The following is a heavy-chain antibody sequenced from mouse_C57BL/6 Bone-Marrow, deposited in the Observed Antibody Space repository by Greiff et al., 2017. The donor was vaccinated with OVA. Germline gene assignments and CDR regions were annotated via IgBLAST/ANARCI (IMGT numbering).Heavy chain of an antibody. CDR1: GYAFSSSW. V-gene: IGHV1-82*01. Sequence: QVQLQQSGPELVKPGASVKISCKASGYAFSSSWMNWVKQRPGKGLEWIGRIYPGDGDTNYNGKFKGKATLTADKSSSTAYMQLSSLTSEDSAVYYCARSLYYYGSSPFAYWGQGTLVTVSA. CDR2: IYPGDGDT. J-gene: IGHJ3*01. D-gene: IGHD1-1*01. CDR3: ARSLYYYGSSPFAY.